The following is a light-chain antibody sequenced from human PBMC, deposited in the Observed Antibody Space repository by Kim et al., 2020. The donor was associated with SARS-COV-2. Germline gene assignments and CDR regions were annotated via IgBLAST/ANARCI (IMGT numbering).Light chain of an antibody. CDR1: QSVNSN. CDR3: QQYNSWYS. Sequence: EIVMTQSPRTLSVSPGERVTLSCRASQSVNSNLAWYQHKPGQAPRLLIYGASYRVTGIPARFSGSGSGTQFTLTISSLRSEDFAVYYCQQYNSWYSFGQGTKLEI. CDR2: GAS. V-gene: IGKV3-15*01. J-gene: IGKJ2*03.